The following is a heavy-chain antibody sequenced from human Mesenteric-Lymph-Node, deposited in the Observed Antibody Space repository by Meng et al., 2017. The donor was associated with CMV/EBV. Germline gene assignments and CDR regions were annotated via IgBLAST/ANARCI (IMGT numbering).Heavy chain of an antibody. D-gene: IGHD3-3*01. CDR3: ARGRDFWSGYYTRSVRDFDY. J-gene: IGHJ4*02. CDR2: ISYDGSNK. V-gene: IGHV3-30-3*01. Sequence: GESLKISCAASGFTFSSYAMHWVRQAPGKGLEWVAVISYDGSNKYYADSVKGRFTISRDNSKNTLYLQMNSLRAEDTAVYYCARGRDFWSGYYTRSVRDFDYWGQGTLVTVSS. CDR1: GFTFSSYA.